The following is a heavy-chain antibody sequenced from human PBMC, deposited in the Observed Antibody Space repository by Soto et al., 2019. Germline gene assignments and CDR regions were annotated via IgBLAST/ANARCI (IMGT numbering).Heavy chain of an antibody. CDR2: IYYSGST. Sequence: SETLSLTCTVSGGSISSSSYYWSWIRQPPGKGLEWIGYIYYSGSTYYNPSLRSRVTISVDTSKNQFSLKLSSVTAADTAVYYCARYGSGECNRGSCYSPFDYWGQGTLVTVSS. CDR3: ARYGSGECNRGSCYSPFDY. CDR1: GGSISSSSYY. V-gene: IGHV4-30-4*01. J-gene: IGHJ4*02. D-gene: IGHD2-15*01.